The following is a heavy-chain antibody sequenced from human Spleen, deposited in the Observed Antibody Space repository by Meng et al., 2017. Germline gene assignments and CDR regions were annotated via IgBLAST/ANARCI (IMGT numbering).Heavy chain of an antibody. V-gene: IGHV4-4*03. CDR1: AGYISSSNW. CDR3: ASSLLISGGSGSYLY. CDR2: IYHSGTT. Sequence: QVQLQEAGLGLVGPPGTLSLTCAVSAGYISSSNWWSWVRQPPGKGLEWIGDIYHSGTTNYNPSLKSRVTISVDKSKNQFSLKLTSVTAADTAVYYCASSLLISGGSGSYLYWGQGTLVTVSS. J-gene: IGHJ4*02. D-gene: IGHD3-10*01.